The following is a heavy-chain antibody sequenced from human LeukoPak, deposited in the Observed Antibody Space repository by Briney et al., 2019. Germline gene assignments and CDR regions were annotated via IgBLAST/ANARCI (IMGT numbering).Heavy chain of an antibody. CDR1: GGSISSGGYY. CDR3: ARDEPRQSFDY. CDR2: IYHSGST. J-gene: IGHJ4*02. Sequence: ASETLSLTCTVSGGSISSGGYYWSWIRQPPGKGLEWIGYIYHSGSTYYNPSLESRVTISVDRSKNQFSLKLSSVTAADTAVYYCARDEPRQSFDYWGQGTLVTVSS. D-gene: IGHD1-1*01. V-gene: IGHV4-30-2*01.